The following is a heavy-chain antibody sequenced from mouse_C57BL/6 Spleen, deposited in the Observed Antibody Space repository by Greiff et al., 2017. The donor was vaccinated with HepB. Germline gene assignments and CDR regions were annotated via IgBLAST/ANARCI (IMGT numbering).Heavy chain of an antibody. V-gene: IGHV1-64*01. CDR2: IHPNSGST. Sequence: QVQLQQPGAELVKPGASVKLSCKASGYTFTSYWMHWVKQRPGQGLEWIGMIHPNSGSTNYNEKFKSKATLTVDKSSSTAYMQLSSLTSEDSAVYYCAKSVYYYGRSYDWYFDVWGTGTTVTVSS. CDR3: AKSVYYYGRSYDWYFDV. CDR1: GYTFTSYW. J-gene: IGHJ1*03. D-gene: IGHD1-1*01.